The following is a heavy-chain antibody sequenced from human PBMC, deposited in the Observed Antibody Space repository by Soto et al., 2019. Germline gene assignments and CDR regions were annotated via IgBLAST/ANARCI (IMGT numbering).Heavy chain of an antibody. D-gene: IGHD1-1*01. J-gene: IGHJ5*02. V-gene: IGHV3-66*01. CDR2: IYSGGSI. CDR1: GFTVSSNY. Sequence: DVQLVESGGGLVQPGGSLRLSCAASGFTVSSNYMSWVRQAPGKGLEWVSVIYSGGSIYYADSVKGRFTISRDNSKNTLYFQMNSRRAEDTAVYYCARETIETPSGFDPGGKGPLVTVSS. CDR3: ARETIETPSGFDP.